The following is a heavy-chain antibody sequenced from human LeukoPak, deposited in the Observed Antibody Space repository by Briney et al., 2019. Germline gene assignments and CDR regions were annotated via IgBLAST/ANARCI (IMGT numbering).Heavy chain of an antibody. Sequence: GGSLGLSCAASGFTFSSYAMSWVRQAPGKGLEWVSAISGSGGSTYYADSVKGRFTISRDNSKNTLYLQMNSLRAEDTAVYYCGKAPHIVATISLNLDYWGQGTLVTVSS. CDR2: ISGSGGST. D-gene: IGHD5-12*01. CDR3: GKAPHIVATISLNLDY. J-gene: IGHJ4*02. V-gene: IGHV3-23*01. CDR1: GFTFSSYA.